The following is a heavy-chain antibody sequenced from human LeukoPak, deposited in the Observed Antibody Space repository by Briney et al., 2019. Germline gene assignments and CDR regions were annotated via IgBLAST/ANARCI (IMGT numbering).Heavy chain of an antibody. CDR3: ARVGEGGYCSGGSCYTADPHDAFDI. V-gene: IGHV3-48*04. J-gene: IGHJ3*02. CDR1: GFTFSSYS. D-gene: IGHD2-15*01. CDR2: ISSSSSTI. Sequence: PGGSLRLSCAASGFTFSSYSMNWVRQAPGKGLEWVSYISSSSSTIYYADSVKGRFTISRDNAKNSLYLQMNSLRAEDTAVYYCARVGEGGYCSGGSCYTADPHDAFDIWGQGTMVTVSS.